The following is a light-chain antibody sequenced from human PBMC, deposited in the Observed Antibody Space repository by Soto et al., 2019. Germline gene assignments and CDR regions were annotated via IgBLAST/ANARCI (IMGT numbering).Light chain of an antibody. V-gene: IGKV1-5*03. J-gene: IGKJ1*01. CDR2: KAS. Sequence: IQMTHSPSTLSASVLYRVTITFRASQSISSWVAWYQQKPGKGPKLLIYKASHLESGVPSRFSGSGSGTEFTLTISSLQPGDFATYYCRHYNTYPWTFGHGTKVDI. CDR3: RHYNTYPWT. CDR1: QSISSW.